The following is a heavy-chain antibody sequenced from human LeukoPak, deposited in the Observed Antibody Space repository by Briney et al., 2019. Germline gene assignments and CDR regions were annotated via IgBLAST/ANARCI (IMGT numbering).Heavy chain of an antibody. CDR2: IYHSGST. V-gene: IGHV4-38-2*02. CDR1: GYSISSGYY. CDR3: ARDENGDYGY. D-gene: IGHD4-17*01. Sequence: PSETLSLTCTVSGYSISSGYYWGWIRQPPGKGLEWIGSIYHSGSTYYNPSLKSRVTISVDTSKNQFSLKLSSVTAADTAVYYCARDENGDYGYWGQGTLVTVSS. J-gene: IGHJ4*02.